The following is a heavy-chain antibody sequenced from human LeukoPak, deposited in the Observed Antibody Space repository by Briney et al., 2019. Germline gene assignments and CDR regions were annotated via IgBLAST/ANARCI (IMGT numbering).Heavy chain of an antibody. Sequence: PGGSLRLSCAAPGFTFSSYGMHWVRQAPGKGLEWVAFIRYDGSNKYYADSVKGRFTISRDNSKNTLYLQMNSLRAEDTAVYYCAKDRMNWFDPWGQGTLVTVSS. CDR2: IRYDGSNK. J-gene: IGHJ5*02. V-gene: IGHV3-30*02. CDR3: AKDRMNWFDP. D-gene: IGHD1-14*01. CDR1: GFTFSSYG.